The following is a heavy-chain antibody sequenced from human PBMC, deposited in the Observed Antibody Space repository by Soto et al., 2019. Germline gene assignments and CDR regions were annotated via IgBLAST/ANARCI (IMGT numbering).Heavy chain of an antibody. CDR3: AIRWPSPYYYGMDV. V-gene: IGHV3-21*01. CDR2: ISSSSSYI. Sequence: PGGSLRLSCAASGFTFSSYSMNWVRQAPGKGLEWVSSISSSSSYIYYADSVKGRFTISRDNAKNSLYLQMNSLRAEDTAVYYCAIRWPSPYYYGMDVWGQGTTVTVSS. D-gene: IGHD2-15*01. CDR1: GFTFSSYS. J-gene: IGHJ6*02.